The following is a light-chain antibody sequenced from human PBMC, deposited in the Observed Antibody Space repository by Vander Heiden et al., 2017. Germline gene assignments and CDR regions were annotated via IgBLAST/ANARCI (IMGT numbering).Light chain of an antibody. V-gene: IGKV1-39*01. CDR1: QRIVHY. Sequence: DILMTQSPSSLSASVRDRVTITCRASQRIVHYINWYQQKPGKAPRQLIYGSSKRESGVPSRFSGSGSGTEFTLTISRLQPEDFAIYYCQQTDSTLQTFGQGTKLDIK. J-gene: IGKJ2*01. CDR3: QQTDSTLQT. CDR2: GSS.